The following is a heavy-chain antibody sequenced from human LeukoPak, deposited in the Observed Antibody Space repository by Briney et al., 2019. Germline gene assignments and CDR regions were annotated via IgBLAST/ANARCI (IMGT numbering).Heavy chain of an antibody. J-gene: IGHJ4*02. CDR1: GFTFDDYA. D-gene: IGHD1-1*01. Sequence: PGRSLRLSCAASGFTFDDYAMHWVRQAPGKGLEWVSGISWNSGSIGYADSVKGRFTISRDNAKNSLYLQMNSLRAEDMALYYCAKATLIEGGTVFDYWGQGTLVTVSS. CDR3: AKATLIEGGTVFDY. V-gene: IGHV3-9*03. CDR2: ISWNSGSI.